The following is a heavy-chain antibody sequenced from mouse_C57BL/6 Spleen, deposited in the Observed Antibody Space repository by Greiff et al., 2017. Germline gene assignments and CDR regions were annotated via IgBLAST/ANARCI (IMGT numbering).Heavy chain of an antibody. V-gene: IGHV1-50*01. Sequence: VQLQQPGAELVKPGASVKLSCKASGYTFTSYWMQWVKQRPGQGLEWIGEIDPSDSYTNYNQKFKGKATLTVDTSSSTAYMQLSSLTSEDSAVYYCATSLYDYPFAYWGQGTLVTVSA. CDR2: IDPSDSYT. CDR3: ATSLYDYPFAY. J-gene: IGHJ3*01. D-gene: IGHD2-4*01. CDR1: GYTFTSYW.